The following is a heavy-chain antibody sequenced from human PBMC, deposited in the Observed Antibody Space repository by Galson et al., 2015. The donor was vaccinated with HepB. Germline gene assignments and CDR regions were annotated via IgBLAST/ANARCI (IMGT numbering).Heavy chain of an antibody. CDR3: ARSSSWYQKNGMDV. Sequence: ISAYNGNTNYAQKLQGRVTMTTDTSTSTAYMELRSLRSDDTAVYYCARSSSWYQKNGMDVWGQGTTVTVSS. V-gene: IGHV1-18*01. CDR2: ISAYNGNT. D-gene: IGHD6-19*01. J-gene: IGHJ6*02.